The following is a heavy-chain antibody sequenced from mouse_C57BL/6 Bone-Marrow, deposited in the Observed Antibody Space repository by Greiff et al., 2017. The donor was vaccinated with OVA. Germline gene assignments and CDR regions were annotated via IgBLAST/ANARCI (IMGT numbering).Heavy chain of an antibody. J-gene: IGHJ3*01. CDR2: IDPEDGDT. CDR3: ATGGKGGGLFAY. CDR1: GFNIKDYY. V-gene: IGHV14-1*01. D-gene: IGHD1-3*01. Sequence: EVKLQESGAELVRPGASVKLSCTASGFNIKDYYMHWVKQRPEQGLEWIGRIDPEDGDTEYAPKFQGKATMTADTSSNTAYRQLSRLTSEDTGVYYCATGGKGGGLFAYWGQGTLVTVSA.